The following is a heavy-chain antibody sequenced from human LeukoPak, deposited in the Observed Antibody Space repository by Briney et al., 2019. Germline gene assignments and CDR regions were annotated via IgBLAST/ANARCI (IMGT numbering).Heavy chain of an antibody. CDR3: ARSQVKTSGWYYTFDY. V-gene: IGHV4-59*12. Sequence: SETLSLTCTVSGGPISSYYWSWIRQPPGKGLEWIGEINHSGSTNYNPSLKSRVTMSVDTSKNQFSLKLSSVTAADTAVYYCARSQVKTSGWYYTFDYWGQGTLVTVSS. J-gene: IGHJ4*02. CDR2: INHSGST. CDR1: GGPISSYY. D-gene: IGHD6-19*01.